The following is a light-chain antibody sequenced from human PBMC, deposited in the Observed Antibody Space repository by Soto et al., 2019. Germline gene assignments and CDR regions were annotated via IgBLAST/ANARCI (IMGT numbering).Light chain of an antibody. Sequence: DVTMTPSSASLSAADRDRVTSTFRASQGIRNDLGWYQQKPGKAPKRLIYAASSLQSGVPSRFSGSGSGTEFTLTISSLQPEDFATYYCLQHNSYPITFGQGTRLEIK. J-gene: IGKJ5*01. CDR3: LQHNSYPIT. CDR2: AAS. V-gene: IGKV1-17*01. CDR1: QGIRND.